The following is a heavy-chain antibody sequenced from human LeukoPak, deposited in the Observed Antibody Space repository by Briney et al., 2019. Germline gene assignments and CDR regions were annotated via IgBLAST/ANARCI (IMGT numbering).Heavy chain of an antibody. CDR1: GFTFSNYG. J-gene: IGHJ1*01. CDR3: ARDIIQLWSKGYFQH. Sequence: GGSLRLSCAASGFTFSNYGVNWVRQSPGKGLEWVSYISSSGSTMYYADSVKGRFTISRDNSKNTLYLQMNSLRAEDTAVYYCARDIIQLWSKGYFQHWGQDTLVTVSS. V-gene: IGHV3-48*01. D-gene: IGHD5-18*01. CDR2: ISSSGSTM.